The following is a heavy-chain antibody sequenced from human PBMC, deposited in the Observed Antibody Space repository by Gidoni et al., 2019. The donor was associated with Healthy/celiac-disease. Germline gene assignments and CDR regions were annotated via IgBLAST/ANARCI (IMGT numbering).Heavy chain of an antibody. V-gene: IGHV3-49*03. CDR2: IRSKAYGGTT. D-gene: IGHD3-3*01. J-gene: IGHJ5*02. Sequence: EVQLVESGGGLVQPGRSLRLSCTASGFPFGAYAMSWFRQAPGKGLEWVGFIRSKAYGGTTEYAASVKGRFTISRDDSKSIAYLQMNSLKTEDTAVYYCTREGYDFWSGPDAGWFDPWGQGTLVTVSS. CDR3: TREGYDFWSGPDAGWFDP. CDR1: GFPFGAYA.